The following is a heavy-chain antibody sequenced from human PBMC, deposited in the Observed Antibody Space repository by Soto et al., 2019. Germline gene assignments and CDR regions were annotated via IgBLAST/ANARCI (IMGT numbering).Heavy chain of an antibody. Sequence: QVQLQESGPGLVKPSQTLSLTCSVSGASVRSGEYYWSSIRQAPGTGLEWIGYIYNSGGSYYNPSLKGRLTISIDTSKNQFSLKLNSVTAADTAIYYCVGTGTTDDYWGRGTLVTVSS. D-gene: IGHD4-17*01. V-gene: IGHV4-30-4*01. CDR1: GASVRSGEYY. CDR3: VGTGTTDDY. J-gene: IGHJ4*02. CDR2: IYNSGGS.